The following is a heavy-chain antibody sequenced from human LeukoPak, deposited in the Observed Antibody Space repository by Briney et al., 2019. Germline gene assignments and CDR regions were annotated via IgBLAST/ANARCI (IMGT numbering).Heavy chain of an antibody. CDR3: AREYCSGGSCYAEFDY. V-gene: IGHV1-69*04. D-gene: IGHD2-15*01. Sequence: SVKVSCKASGGTFSSYAISWVRQAPGQGLEWMGRIIPIFGIANYAQKFQGRVTITADKSTSTAYMELSSLRSEDTAVYYCAREYCSGGSCYAEFDYWGQGTLVTVSS. CDR2: IIPIFGIA. CDR1: GGTFSSYA. J-gene: IGHJ4*02.